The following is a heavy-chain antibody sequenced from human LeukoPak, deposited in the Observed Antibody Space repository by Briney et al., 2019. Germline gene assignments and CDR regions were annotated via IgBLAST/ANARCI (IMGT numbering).Heavy chain of an antibody. CDR3: ARVLAAAGTSRYFDL. J-gene: IGHJ2*01. D-gene: IGHD6-13*01. V-gene: IGHV4-4*07. Sequence: KPSETLSLTCTVSGGSISSYYWSWIRQPAGKGLEWIGRIYTSGSTNYNPSLKSRVTMSVDTSKNQFSLKLSSVTAADTAVYYCARVLAAAGTSRYFDLWGRGTLVTVSS. CDR2: IYTSGST. CDR1: GGSISSYY.